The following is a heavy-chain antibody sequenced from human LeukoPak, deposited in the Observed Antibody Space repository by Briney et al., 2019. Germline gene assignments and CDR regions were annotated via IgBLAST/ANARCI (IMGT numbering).Heavy chain of an antibody. D-gene: IGHD3-9*01. V-gene: IGHV4-59*01. CDR1: GGSISSDY. Sequence: SETLSLTCTVSGGSISSDYWSWIRQPPGKGLERIGYIYYSGSTNYNPSLKSRVTISVDTSKNQFSLKLSSVTAADTAIYYCARDLVTDYYHHYFDYWGQGTLVTVSS. CDR3: ARDLVTDYYHHYFDY. CDR2: IYYSGST. J-gene: IGHJ4*02.